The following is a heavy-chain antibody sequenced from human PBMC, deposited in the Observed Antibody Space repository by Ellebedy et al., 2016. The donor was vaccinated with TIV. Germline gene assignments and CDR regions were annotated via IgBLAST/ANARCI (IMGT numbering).Heavy chain of an antibody. J-gene: IGHJ4*02. CDR2: ITWDGGTR. V-gene: IGHV3-43*01. D-gene: IGHD6-19*01. CDR1: GFTFDDYT. Sequence: GESLKISCVASGFTFDDYTIHWVRQAPGKGLEWVSLITWDGGTRDYIDSVKGRFTISRDSTKNSLYLQMNGLRAEDTGIYYCTKDRGGWRGFDYWGQGTLVTVSS. CDR3: TKDRGGWRGFDY.